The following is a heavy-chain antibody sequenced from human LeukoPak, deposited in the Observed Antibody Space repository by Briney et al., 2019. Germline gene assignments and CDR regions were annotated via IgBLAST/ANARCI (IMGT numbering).Heavy chain of an antibody. CDR3: ARTYGSFRGYYFDY. CDR1: GGSFSGYY. J-gene: IGHJ4*02. D-gene: IGHD3-10*01. V-gene: IGHV4-34*01. Sequence: PSETLSLTCAVYGGSFSGYYWSWVRQPPGKGLEWIGEIYHGGSTNYNPSLKSRVTISADTSKNQFSLTLSSVTAADTAVYYCARTYGSFRGYYFDYWGQGTLVTVSS. CDR2: IYHGGST.